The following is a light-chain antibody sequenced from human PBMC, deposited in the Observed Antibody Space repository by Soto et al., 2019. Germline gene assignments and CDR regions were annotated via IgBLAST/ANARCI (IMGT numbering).Light chain of an antibody. V-gene: IGKV3-20*01. J-gene: IGKJ1*01. CDR2: DTS. Sequence: EIVLTPSPGTLSLSPGETATLHCRASQTVNSDYLPWIQQRPGQSPRLLIFDTSMRATDIPDRFSGSGSGTYFTLAIRILEHEDFALYYWHLFGYSPRTFGKGTKVE. CDR1: QTVNSDY. CDR3: HLFGYSPRT.